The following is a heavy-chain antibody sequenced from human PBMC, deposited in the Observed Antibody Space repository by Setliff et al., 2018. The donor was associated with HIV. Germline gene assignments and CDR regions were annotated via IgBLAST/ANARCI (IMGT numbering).Heavy chain of an antibody. CDR3: AKDNGAPEAFDI. Sequence: GGSLRLSCAASGFTFSGNWMSWVRQAPGKGLEWVANINQDESQKYYVGSVKGRFTISRDNAKNSLFLQMNSLRVEDTAVYFCAKDNGAPEAFDIWGRGTMVTVSS. V-gene: IGHV3-7*03. D-gene: IGHD4-17*01. CDR2: INQDESQK. CDR1: GFTFSGNW. J-gene: IGHJ3*02.